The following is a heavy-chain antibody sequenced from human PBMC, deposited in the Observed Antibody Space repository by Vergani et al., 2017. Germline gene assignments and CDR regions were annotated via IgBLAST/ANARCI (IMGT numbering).Heavy chain of an antibody. V-gene: IGHV3-7*03. J-gene: IGHJ4*02. Sequence: EVQLVESGGGLVQPGGSLRLSCAASGFTFSSYWMSWVRQAPGKGLEWVANIKQDGSEKYYVDSVKGRFTISRDNAKNSLYLQMNSLRAEDTAVYYCANQGYCTNGVCHRAFDYWGQGTLATVSS. CDR1: GFTFSSYW. CDR2: IKQDGSEK. D-gene: IGHD2-8*01. CDR3: ANQGYCTNGVCHRAFDY.